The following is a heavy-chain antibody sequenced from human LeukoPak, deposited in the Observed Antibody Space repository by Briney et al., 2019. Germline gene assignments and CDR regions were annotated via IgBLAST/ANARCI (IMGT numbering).Heavy chain of an antibody. V-gene: IGHV1-2*02. CDR1: GYTFTDYY. J-gene: IGHJ4*02. Sequence: ASVKVSCKASGYTFTDYYMHWVRQAPGQGLEWVGWINPNSGGTNYAQKFQGRVTMTRDTSISTAYMELSRLRSDDTAVYYCAREGGPYRPLDYSGQGTLVTVSS. CDR2: INPNSGGT. CDR3: AREGGPYRPLDY.